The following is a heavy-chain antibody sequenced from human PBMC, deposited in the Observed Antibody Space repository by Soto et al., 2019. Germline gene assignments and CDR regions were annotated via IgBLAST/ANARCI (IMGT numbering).Heavy chain of an antibody. Sequence: GGSLRLSCAASGFTFSSYSMNWVRQAPGKGLEWVSAISSSSSSTYYADSVKGRFTISRGNSKNTLYLQMNSLRAEDTAVYYCAKDHLTTVYYYGMDVWGQATTVTVSS. J-gene: IGHJ6*02. CDR3: AKDHLTTVYYYGMDV. CDR1: GFTFSSYS. V-gene: IGHV3-23*01. D-gene: IGHD2-2*01. CDR2: ISSSSSST.